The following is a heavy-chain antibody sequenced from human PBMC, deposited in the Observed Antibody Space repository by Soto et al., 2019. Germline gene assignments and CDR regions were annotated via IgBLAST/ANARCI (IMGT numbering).Heavy chain of an antibody. D-gene: IGHD4-17*01. CDR3: ATSTVTKEPDAFDI. CDR1: GGSISSGGYF. CDR2: IHYSGNT. V-gene: IGHV4-31*03. Sequence: QVQLQESGPGLVKPSQTLSLTCTVSGGSISSGGYFWSWIRQHPGKGLEWIGYIHYSGNTYYNPSLKLRVTIYMDTSKKHFSLKLSSVTAADTAVYYCATSTVTKEPDAFDIWGQGTMVTVSA. J-gene: IGHJ3*02.